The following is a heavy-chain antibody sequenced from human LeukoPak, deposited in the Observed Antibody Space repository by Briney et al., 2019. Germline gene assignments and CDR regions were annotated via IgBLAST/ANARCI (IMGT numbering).Heavy chain of an antibody. CDR3: ARSELYYGSESYYHLDY. CDR1: GFTFDFYA. D-gene: IGHD3-10*01. Sequence: PGGSLKLSCTTSGFTFDFYAMHWVRQAPGKGLEWVAVMSYDGRYRYYADSAKGRFTISRDNSKRTLYLEMSSLRPEDTALYYCARSELYYGSESYYHLDYWGHGTPVTFSS. CDR2: MSYDGRYR. V-gene: IGHV3-30*03. J-gene: IGHJ4*01.